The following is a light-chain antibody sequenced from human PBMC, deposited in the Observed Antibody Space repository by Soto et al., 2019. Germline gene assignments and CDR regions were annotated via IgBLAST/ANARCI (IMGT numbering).Light chain of an antibody. V-gene: IGKV3-20*01. CDR1: QSVSSSY. CDR2: GAS. CDR3: QQHGSSPET. J-gene: IGKJ1*01. Sequence: EIVLTQSPGTLSLSPGERATLSCRASQSVSSSYLAWYQQKPGQAPRLLIYGASSRATGIPDRFSGSGSGTDFTLTISRLEPEDLAVYYSQQHGSSPETFGQGTKVEIK.